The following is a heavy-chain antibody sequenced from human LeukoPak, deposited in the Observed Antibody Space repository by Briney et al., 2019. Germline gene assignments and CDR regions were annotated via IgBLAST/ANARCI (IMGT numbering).Heavy chain of an antibody. D-gene: IGHD1-1*01. V-gene: IGHV4-34*01. Sequence: SETLSLTCAVYGGSFSGYYWSWIRQPPGKGLEWIGEIYHSGSTNYNPSLKSRVTISVDKSKNQFSLKLTSVTAADTAVYYCARIGNYYFDYWGQGTLVTVSS. CDR3: ARIGNYYFDY. J-gene: IGHJ4*02. CDR1: GGSFSGYY. CDR2: IYHSGST.